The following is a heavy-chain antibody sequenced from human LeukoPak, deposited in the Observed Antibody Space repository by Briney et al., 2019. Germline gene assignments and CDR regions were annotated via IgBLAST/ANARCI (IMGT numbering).Heavy chain of an antibody. D-gene: IGHD5-18*01. CDR3: ARTTEGGYSYGYFYYYYMDV. V-gene: IGHV4-59*01. Sequence: SETLPLTCTVSGGSISSYYWSWIRQPPGKGLEWIGYIYYSGSTNYNPSLKSRVTISVDMSKNQFSLKLRSVTAADTAVYYCARTTEGGYSYGYFYYYYMDVWGKGTTVTISS. CDR1: GGSISSYY. J-gene: IGHJ6*03. CDR2: IYYSGST.